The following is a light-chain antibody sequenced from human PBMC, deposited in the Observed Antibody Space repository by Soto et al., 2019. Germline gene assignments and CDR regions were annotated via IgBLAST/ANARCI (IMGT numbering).Light chain of an antibody. CDR3: HQDYDLPLT. CDR2: GAS. Sequence: EIVMTQSPGTLSLSPWGRAALSCRASQSISNTYVSWYQQKPGQAPRLLIYGASTRATGIPARFSGSGSGTDFTLSISSLQPEDFAVYYCHQDYDLPLTFGGGTRVEIK. V-gene: IGKV3D-7*01. J-gene: IGKJ4*01. CDR1: QSISNTY.